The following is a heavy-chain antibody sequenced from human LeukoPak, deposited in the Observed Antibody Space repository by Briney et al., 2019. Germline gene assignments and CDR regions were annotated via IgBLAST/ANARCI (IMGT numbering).Heavy chain of an antibody. D-gene: IGHD3-22*01. CDR2: INPSGGST. V-gene: IGHV1-46*01. CDR3: ARDGSSGYASDAFDI. Sequence: GASVKVSCKASGYTFTSYYMHWVRQAPGQGLEWMGIINPSGGSTSYAKKFQGRVTMTRDTSTSTVYMELSSLRSEDTAVYYCARDGSSGYASDAFDIWGQGTMVTVSS. J-gene: IGHJ3*02. CDR1: GYTFTSYY.